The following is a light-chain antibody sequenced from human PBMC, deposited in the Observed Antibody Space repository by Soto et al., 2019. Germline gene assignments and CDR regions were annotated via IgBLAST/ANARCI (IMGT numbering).Light chain of an antibody. CDR1: QAIRND. Sequence: IQMTQSPSSLSASVGDRVIITFRASQAIRNDLGWYQQKPGKAPKLLIYTASTLQSGVPSRFSGSGSGADFTLTIRSLQPEDSATYYCLHDYSYPRTFGQGTKVDIK. CDR2: TAS. CDR3: LHDYSYPRT. J-gene: IGKJ1*01. V-gene: IGKV1-6*01.